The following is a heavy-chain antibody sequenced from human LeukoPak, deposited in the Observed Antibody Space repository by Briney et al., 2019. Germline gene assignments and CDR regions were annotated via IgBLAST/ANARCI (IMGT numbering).Heavy chain of an antibody. J-gene: IGHJ5*02. Sequence: GGSLRLSCAASGFTVSSDYMSWVRQAPGKGLEWVSAIYSGGSTYYADSVKGRFTISRDKSKNTVYLQMNSLRFEDTAMYYCARSWFDPWGQGTLVTVSS. CDR1: GFTVSSDY. CDR3: ARSWFDP. CDR2: IYSGGST. V-gene: IGHV3-53*05.